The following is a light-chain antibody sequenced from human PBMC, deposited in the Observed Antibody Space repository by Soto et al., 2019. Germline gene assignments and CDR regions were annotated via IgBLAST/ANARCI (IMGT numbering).Light chain of an antibody. J-gene: IGKJ1*01. CDR1: QSVAGN. CDR3: QHYNNWPRT. Sequence: EIVMTQSPATLSVSPGERATLSCRASQSVAGNLAWYQQKPGQAPRLLIYGASTRPTGIPARFSGSGSGTEFPLTLSSLQSEDFAVYYCQHYNNWPRTFGQGTKVEIK. V-gene: IGKV3-15*01. CDR2: GAS.